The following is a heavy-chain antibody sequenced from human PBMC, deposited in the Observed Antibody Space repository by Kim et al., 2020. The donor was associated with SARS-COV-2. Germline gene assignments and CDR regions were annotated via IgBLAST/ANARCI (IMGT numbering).Heavy chain of an antibody. CDR3: ARAVVGATTYFDY. D-gene: IGHD1-26*01. Sequence: ADSVKGRFTISRDNSKNTLYLQMNSLRAEDTAVYYCARAVVGATTYFDYWGQGTLVTVSS. J-gene: IGHJ4*02. V-gene: IGHV3-53*01.